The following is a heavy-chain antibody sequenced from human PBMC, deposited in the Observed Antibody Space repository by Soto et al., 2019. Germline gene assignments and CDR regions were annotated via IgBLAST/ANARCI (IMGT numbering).Heavy chain of an antibody. V-gene: IGHV3-30*18. CDR2: ISYDGSNK. CDR3: AKDILTGWDPNYYYYGMDV. CDR1: GFTFSSYG. D-gene: IGHD3-9*01. J-gene: IGHJ6*02. Sequence: QVQLVESGGGVVQPGRSLRLSCAASGFTFSSYGMHWVRQAPGKGLEWVAVISYDGSNKYYADSVKGRFTISRDNSKNTLYLQMKSLRAEDTAVYYCAKDILTGWDPNYYYYGMDVWGQGTTVTVSS.